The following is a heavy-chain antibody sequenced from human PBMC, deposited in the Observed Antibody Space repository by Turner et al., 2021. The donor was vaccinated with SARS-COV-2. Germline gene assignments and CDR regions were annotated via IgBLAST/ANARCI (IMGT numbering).Heavy chain of an antibody. CDR2: IYYSGST. CDR3: ARHGFSGWDGGGMDV. J-gene: IGHJ6*02. CDR1: GGSISSYY. V-gene: IGHV4-59*08. D-gene: IGHD6-19*01. Sequence: QVQLQESGPGLVKPSETLSLTCTVPGGSISSYYWSWIRQPPGKGLEWIAYIYYSGSTNYNPSLKSRVTISVDTSKNQFSLKLSSVTAADTAVYYCARHGFSGWDGGGMDVWGQGTTVTVSS.